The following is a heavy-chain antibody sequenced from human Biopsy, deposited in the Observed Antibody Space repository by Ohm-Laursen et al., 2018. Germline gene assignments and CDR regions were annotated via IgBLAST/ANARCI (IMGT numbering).Heavy chain of an antibody. CDR2: ITQSGST. CDR1: GGSFNGYF. Sequence: SDTLSLTCAVYGGSFNGYFWSWIRQPPGKGLEWIGDITQSGSTNYSPSLKSRVTISVDRSKNHFSLELSSVTAADTAVYYCARVGVGAPSIDYFDSWGQGALVTVSS. D-gene: IGHD1-26*01. J-gene: IGHJ4*02. CDR3: ARVGVGAPSIDYFDS. V-gene: IGHV4-34*01.